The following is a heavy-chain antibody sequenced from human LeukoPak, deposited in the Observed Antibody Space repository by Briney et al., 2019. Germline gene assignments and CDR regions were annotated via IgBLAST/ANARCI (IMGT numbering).Heavy chain of an antibody. Sequence: PGGCLRLSCAASGFTFNSYWMHWVRQAPGKGLVWVSRINSDGSSTSYADSVKGRFTISRDNAKNTLYLQMNSLRAEDTAVYYCATTVAGTRNAFDIWGLGTMVTVSS. CDR2: INSDGSST. D-gene: IGHD6-19*01. J-gene: IGHJ3*02. CDR1: GFTFNSYW. V-gene: IGHV3-74*01. CDR3: ATTVAGTRNAFDI.